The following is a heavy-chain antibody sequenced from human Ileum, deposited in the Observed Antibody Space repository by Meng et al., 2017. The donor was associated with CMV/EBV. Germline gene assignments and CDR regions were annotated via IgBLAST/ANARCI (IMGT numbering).Heavy chain of an antibody. Sequence: VQVLESRVGLVTLGGSLRSSCEVLGFTLGDYYMNWIRQAPGKWLEYVSYISANGGYANYAASVKGRFTISRDNAKNLLYLQMDNLRADDTAVYYCARGLGGYNTAWYASEFWGQGTLVTVSS. CDR2: ISANGGYA. V-gene: IGHV3-11*03. J-gene: IGHJ4*02. CDR3: ARGLGGYNTAWYASEF. D-gene: IGHD6-19*01. CDR1: GFTLGDYY.